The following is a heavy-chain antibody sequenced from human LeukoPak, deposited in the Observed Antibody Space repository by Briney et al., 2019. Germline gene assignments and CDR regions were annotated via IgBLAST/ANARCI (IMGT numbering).Heavy chain of an antibody. V-gene: IGHV3-11*05. J-gene: IGHJ4*02. Sequence: GGSLRLSCAASGFTFSDYYMYWLRQAPGKGLQWLSYISSSTGYTDYADSVRGRFTISRDNTKSSLYLQINNQRADDTAVYYCARDLKDYYDSGGYPGIGYWGQGTLVTVSS. CDR1: GFTFSDYY. CDR3: ARDLKDYYDSGGYPGIGY. D-gene: IGHD3-22*01. CDR2: ISSSTGYT.